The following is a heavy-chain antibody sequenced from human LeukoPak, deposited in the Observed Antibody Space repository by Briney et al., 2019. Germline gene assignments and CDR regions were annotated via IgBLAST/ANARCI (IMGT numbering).Heavy chain of an antibody. CDR1: GXTFTGYD. Sequence: VKVSCKAXGXTFTGYDINWVRQATGQGLEWMGWMNPNSGNTGYAQKFQGRVTMTRNTSISTAYMELSSLRSEDTAVYYCARHYYDTSGYYGRDYFDYWGQGTLVTVSS. J-gene: IGHJ4*02. CDR2: MNPNSGNT. D-gene: IGHD3-22*01. V-gene: IGHV1-8*01. CDR3: ARHYYDTSGYYGRDYFDY.